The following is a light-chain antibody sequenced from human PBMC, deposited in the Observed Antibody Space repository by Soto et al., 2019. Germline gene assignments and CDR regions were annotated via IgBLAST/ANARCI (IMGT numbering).Light chain of an antibody. CDR2: DAS. Sequence: EIVLTQSPATLSLSPGEKATLSCRASPSVSSYLAWYQQKPGQAPRLLIYDASIRATGIPAGFSGTGSGTDFTLTITSLEPEDFAVYYCQQRSNWPWTFGQGTKVEIK. CDR1: PSVSSY. CDR3: QQRSNWPWT. V-gene: IGKV3-11*01. J-gene: IGKJ1*01.